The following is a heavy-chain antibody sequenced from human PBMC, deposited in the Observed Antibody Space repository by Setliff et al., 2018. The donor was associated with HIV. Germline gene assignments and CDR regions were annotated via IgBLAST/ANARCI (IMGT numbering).Heavy chain of an antibody. J-gene: IGHJ6*03. D-gene: IGHD5-18*01. CDR3: ARGSRGYSYAYYYYYMDV. V-gene: IGHV4-59*01. CDR1: GGSISSYY. Sequence: SETLSLTCTVSGGSISSYYWSWIRQPPGKGLEWIGYIYYSGSTNYNPSLKSRVTISVDTSKNQFSLKLSSVTAADTAVYYCARGSRGYSYAYYYYYMDVWGKGTTVTVTS. CDR2: IYYSGST.